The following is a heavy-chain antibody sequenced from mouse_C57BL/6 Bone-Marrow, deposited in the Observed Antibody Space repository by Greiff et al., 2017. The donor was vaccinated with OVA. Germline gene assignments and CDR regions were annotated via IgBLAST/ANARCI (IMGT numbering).Heavy chain of an antibody. D-gene: IGHD3-3*01. CDR2: IWSGGST. CDR1: GFSLTSYG. CDR3: ARGDVRFAY. Sequence: VKLLESGPGLVQPSQSLSITCTVSGFSLTSYGVHWVRQSPGKGLEWLGVIWSGGSTDYNAAFISRLSISKDNSQSQVFFKMNSLQADDAAIYYCARGDVRFAYWGQGTLVTVSA. J-gene: IGHJ3*01. V-gene: IGHV2-2*01.